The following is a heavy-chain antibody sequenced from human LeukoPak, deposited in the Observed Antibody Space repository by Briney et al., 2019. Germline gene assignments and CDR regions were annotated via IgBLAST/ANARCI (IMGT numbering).Heavy chain of an antibody. Sequence: PGGSLRLSCAASGFIFRDDAISWVRQAPGKGLEWVSRISGNGFSTDYADSVKGRFTISRDNSTNTQYLQMSSLSCGYSAVCVCAKEWLSSGEGGYLDYWGQGSLVTVSS. CDR1: GFIFRDDA. CDR3: AKEWLSSGEGGYLDY. J-gene: IGHJ4*02. D-gene: IGHD3-10*01. CDR2: ISGNGFST. V-gene: IGHV3-23*01.